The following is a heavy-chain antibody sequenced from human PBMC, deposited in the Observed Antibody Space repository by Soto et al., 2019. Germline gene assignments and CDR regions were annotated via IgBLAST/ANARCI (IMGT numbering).Heavy chain of an antibody. J-gene: IGHJ3*02. Sequence: GGSLRLSCAASGFTFSSYWMSWVRQAPGKGLEWVANIKQDGSEKYYVDSVKGRFTISRDNAKNSLYLQMNSLRAEDTAVYYCARDSPTSDDAFDIWGQGTMVTVSS. CDR3: ARDSPTSDDAFDI. CDR2: IKQDGSEK. V-gene: IGHV3-7*01. CDR1: GFTFSSYW. D-gene: IGHD3-16*01.